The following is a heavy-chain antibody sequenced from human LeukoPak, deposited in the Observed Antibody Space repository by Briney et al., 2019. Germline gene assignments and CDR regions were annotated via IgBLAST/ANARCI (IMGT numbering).Heavy chain of an antibody. CDR2: IILIFGTA. CDR1: GGTFSSYA. CDR3: ARVVGGYDAFDI. D-gene: IGHD5-12*01. V-gene: IGHV1-69*13. J-gene: IGHJ3*02. Sequence: SVKVSCKASGGTFSSYAISWVRQAPGQGLEWMGGIILIFGTANYAQKFQGRATITADESTSTAYMELSSLRSEDTAVYYCARVVGGYDAFDIWGQGTMVTVSS.